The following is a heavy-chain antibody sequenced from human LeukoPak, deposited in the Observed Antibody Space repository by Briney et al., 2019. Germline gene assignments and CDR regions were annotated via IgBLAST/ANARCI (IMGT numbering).Heavy chain of an antibody. J-gene: IGHJ4*02. V-gene: IGHV4-4*07. CDR2: IYTSGST. CDR1: GGSISSYY. CDR3: ARARADYYDSSGYYYRFDY. D-gene: IGHD3-22*01. Sequence: SETLSLTCTVSGGSISSYYWSWIRQPAGKGLEWNGRIYTSGSTNYNPSLKSRVTVSVDTSKNQFSLKLSSVTAADTAVYYCARARADYYDSSGYYYRFDYWGQGTLVTVSS.